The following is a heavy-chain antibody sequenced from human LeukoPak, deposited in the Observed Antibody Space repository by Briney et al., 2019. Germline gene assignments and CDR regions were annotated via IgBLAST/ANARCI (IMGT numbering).Heavy chain of an antibody. D-gene: IGHD6-19*01. CDR3: ARVSGSVAGYIDY. Sequence: PGGSLRLSCAASGFTVSSNYVSWVRQAPGKGLEWVSVIYGGGSTYYADSVKGRFTISRDNSKNTLYLQMNSLRAEDTAVYYCARVSGSVAGYIDYWGQGTLVTVSS. J-gene: IGHJ4*02. V-gene: IGHV3-53*01. CDR2: IYGGGST. CDR1: GFTVSSNY.